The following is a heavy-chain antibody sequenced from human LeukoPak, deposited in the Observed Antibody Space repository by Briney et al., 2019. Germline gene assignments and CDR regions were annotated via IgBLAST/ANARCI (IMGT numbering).Heavy chain of an antibody. Sequence: GGSLRLSCADSGFTFGSYWMTWVGQAPGKGLEWVADINRDGSKNHYEESVKGRHTIYRDNAKNFLYLQMNSLRSEDTAVYFCARDSSPYCGDDCYFDAFDLWGQGTMVTVSS. J-gene: IGHJ3*01. CDR1: GFTFGSYW. CDR3: ARDSSPYCGDDCYFDAFDL. CDR2: INRDGSKN. D-gene: IGHD2-21*02. V-gene: IGHV3-7*03.